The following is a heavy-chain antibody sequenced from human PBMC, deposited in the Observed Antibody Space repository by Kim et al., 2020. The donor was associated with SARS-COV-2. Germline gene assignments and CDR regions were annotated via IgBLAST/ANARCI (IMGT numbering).Heavy chain of an antibody. CDR3: ARSLRYYDRQGADFDY. V-gene: IGHV1-46*01. J-gene: IGHJ4*02. D-gene: IGHD3-22*01. CDR2: INPSGGST. Sequence: ASVKVSCKASGYTFTSYYMHWVRQAPGQGLEWMGIINPSGGSTSYAQKFQGRVTMTRDTSTSTVYMELSSLRSEDTAVYYCARSLRYYDRQGADFDYWGQGTLVTVSS. CDR1: GYTFTSYY.